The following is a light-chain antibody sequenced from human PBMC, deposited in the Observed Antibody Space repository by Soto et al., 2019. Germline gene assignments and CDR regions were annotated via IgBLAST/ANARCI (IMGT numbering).Light chain of an antibody. CDR1: SSDVGAYTF. CDR2: DVS. V-gene: IGLV2-14*03. Sequence: QSVLTQPASVSGSPGQSITISCTGTSSDVGAYTFVSWYQQHPDKVPKLMIFDVSRRPSGVSDRFSGSKSGNTASLTISGLQPEDEADYCCSSYTSSSTHVFGSGTKLTVL. CDR3: SSYTSSSTHV. J-gene: IGLJ1*01.